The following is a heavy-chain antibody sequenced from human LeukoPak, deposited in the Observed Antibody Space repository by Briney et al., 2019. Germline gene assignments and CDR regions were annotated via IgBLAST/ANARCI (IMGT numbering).Heavy chain of an antibody. V-gene: IGHV3-23*01. Sequence: PGVPLRLPCAASGFPFGSYGMSWSPRPPGRGLEWVSFISPSGDRTSNADSVEGRFTISRDNPRDTLYLQMNSLRDEDTAGYYCAIMHGYYDGSGYWVQWGQGTLVTVSS. J-gene: IGHJ4*02. D-gene: IGHD3-22*01. CDR3: AIMHGYYDGSGYWVQ. CDR1: GFPFGSYG. CDR2: ISPSGDRT.